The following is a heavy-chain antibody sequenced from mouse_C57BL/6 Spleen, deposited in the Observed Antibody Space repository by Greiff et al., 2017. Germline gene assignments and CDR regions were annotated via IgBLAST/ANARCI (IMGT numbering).Heavy chain of an antibody. J-gene: IGHJ4*01. CDR3: ARHRGSYAMDY. V-gene: IGHV2-6-1*01. CDR1: GFSLTSYC. D-gene: IGHD6-1*01. CDR2: IWSDGST. Sequence: QVQLKESGPGLVAPSQSLSITCTVSGFSLTSYCVHWVRQPPGKGLEWLVVIWSDGSTTYNSALKSRLSISKDNSKSQVVLKMNSLQTDDTAMYCSARHRGSYAMDYWGQGTSVTVSS.